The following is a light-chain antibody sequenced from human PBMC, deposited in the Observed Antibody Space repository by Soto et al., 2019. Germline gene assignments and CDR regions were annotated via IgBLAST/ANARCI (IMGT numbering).Light chain of an antibody. J-gene: IGKJ4*01. CDR3: QQYNNWPLT. V-gene: IGKV3D-15*01. CDR1: QSVNSH. CDR2: GES. Sequence: EIVMTQSPASLSVSPGERVTLSCRASQSVNSHLAWYQQKPCQAPRLLTLGESTRATGTPARFSGSGSGTDFTLTISSLQSAEFEVYYCQQYNNWPLTVGGVTKVEI.